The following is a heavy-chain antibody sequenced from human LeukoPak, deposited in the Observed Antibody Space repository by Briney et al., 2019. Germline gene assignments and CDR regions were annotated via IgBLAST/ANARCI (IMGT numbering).Heavy chain of an antibody. V-gene: IGHV1-2*06. D-gene: IGHD3-16*01. J-gene: IGHJ4*02. CDR2: INPNSGGT. CDR3: ARVKDDYVWGSYSY. Sequence: ASVKDSCKASGYTFTGYYMHWVRQAPGQGLEWMGRINPNSGGTNYAQKFQGRVTMTRDTSISTAYMELSRLRSDDTAVYYCARVKDDYVWGSYSYWGQGTLVTVSS. CDR1: GYTFTGYY.